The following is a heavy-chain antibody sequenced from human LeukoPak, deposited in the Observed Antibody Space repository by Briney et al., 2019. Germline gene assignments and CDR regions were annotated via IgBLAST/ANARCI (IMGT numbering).Heavy chain of an antibody. Sequence: GGSLRLSCAASGFTFSSYSMNWVRQAPGKGLEWVSYISSSSSTIYYADSAKGRFTISRDNAKNSLYLQMNSLRAEDTAVYYCAREGEAAAPWGQGTLVTVSS. J-gene: IGHJ5*02. D-gene: IGHD6-13*01. CDR2: ISSSSSTI. CDR1: GFTFSSYS. V-gene: IGHV3-48*01. CDR3: AREGEAAAP.